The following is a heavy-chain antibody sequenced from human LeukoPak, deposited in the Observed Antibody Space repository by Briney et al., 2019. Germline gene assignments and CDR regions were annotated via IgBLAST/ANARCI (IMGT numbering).Heavy chain of an antibody. CDR2: ISNSGDTT. Sequence: GGSLRLSCAASGLTFSRFAMSWVRQAPGKGLEWVSAISNSGDTTYYADSVKGRFTISRDNLKNTLYVQMNSLRVEDTAVYYCAKGHSAHGTGYDYWGQGTLVIVSS. J-gene: IGHJ4*02. CDR3: AKGHSAHGTGYDY. V-gene: IGHV3-23*01. CDR1: GLTFSRFA. D-gene: IGHD1-1*01.